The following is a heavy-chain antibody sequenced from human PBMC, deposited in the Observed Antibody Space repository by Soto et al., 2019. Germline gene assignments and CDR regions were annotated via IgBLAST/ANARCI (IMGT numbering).Heavy chain of an antibody. Sequence: SETLSLTCTVSGASMTGASTSAYYWTWIRQPPRKGLEWIGYVYYTGRTEYNPSLKSRITMSVDTSNNQFSLKLKSVTSADTAVYYCAGASLRGGNSASHYAMDVCGQGSTVTVSS. CDR3: AGASLRGGNSASHYAMDV. CDR1: GASMTGASTSAYY. CDR2: VYYTGRT. V-gene: IGHV4-61*08. D-gene: IGHD4-4*01. J-gene: IGHJ6*02.